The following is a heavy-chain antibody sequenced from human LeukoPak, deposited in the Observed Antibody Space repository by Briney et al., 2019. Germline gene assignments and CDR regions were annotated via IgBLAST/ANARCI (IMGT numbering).Heavy chain of an antibody. CDR1: GGTFISYA. Sequence: SVKVSFKASGGTFISYAISWVRQAPGQGLEWMGRIIPILGIANYAQKFQGRVTITADKSTSTAYMELSSLRSEDTAVYYCARTMTQNPWGGDWFDPWGQGTLVTVSS. J-gene: IGHJ5*02. CDR3: ARTMTQNPWGGDWFDP. CDR2: IIPILGIA. D-gene: IGHD3-16*01. V-gene: IGHV1-69*04.